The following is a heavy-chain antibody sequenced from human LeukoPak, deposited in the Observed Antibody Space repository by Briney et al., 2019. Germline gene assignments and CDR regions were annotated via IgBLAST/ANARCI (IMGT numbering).Heavy chain of an antibody. J-gene: IGHJ4*02. CDR2: ISGSGGST. CDR3: ARDPYSSSWPSFDY. D-gene: IGHD6-13*01. Sequence: GGSLRLSCAASGFTFSSYAMSWVRQAPGKGLEWVSAISGSGGSTYYADSVKGRFTISRDNSKNTLYLQMNSLRAEDTAVYYCARDPYSSSWPSFDYWGQGTLVTVSS. CDR1: GFTFSSYA. V-gene: IGHV3-23*01.